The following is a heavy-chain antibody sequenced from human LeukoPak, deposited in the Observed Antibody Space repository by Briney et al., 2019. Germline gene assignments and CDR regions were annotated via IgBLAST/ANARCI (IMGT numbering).Heavy chain of an antibody. D-gene: IGHD3-10*01. J-gene: IGHJ4*02. V-gene: IGHV3-48*04. CDR2: ISSSGSTI. Sequence: QSGGSLRLSCAASGFTLSSYSMNWVRQAPGKGLEWVSYISSSGSTIYYADSVKGRFTISRDNAKNSLYLQMNSLRAEDTAVYYCARDSGARGRAIKRAFDYWGQGTLVTVSS. CDR1: GFTLSSYS. CDR3: ARDSGARGRAIKRAFDY.